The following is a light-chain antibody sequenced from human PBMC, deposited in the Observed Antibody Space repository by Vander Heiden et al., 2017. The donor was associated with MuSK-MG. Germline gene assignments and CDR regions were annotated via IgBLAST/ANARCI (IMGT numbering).Light chain of an antibody. J-gene: IGLJ2*01. CDR2: QAT. CDR1: KLGDKY. V-gene: IGLV3-1*01. Sequence: SYELTQPPSVSVSPGQTASITCTGGKLGDKYACWVQQRAGQSPLLVIYQATKRPAGTPERFSGSNSGNTATLTISVTQAMDEADYDCQAWDDSTVVFGGGTKLTVL. CDR3: QAWDDSTVV.